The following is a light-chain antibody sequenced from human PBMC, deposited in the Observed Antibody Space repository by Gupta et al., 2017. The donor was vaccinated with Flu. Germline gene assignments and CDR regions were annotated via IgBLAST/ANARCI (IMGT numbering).Light chain of an antibody. V-gene: IGLV1-44*01. Sequence: RVTISCSGSSSNIGSNTANWYQQLPGTAPKLLIYRNNRRPSGVPDRFSGSKSGTSASLAISGLQSEDEADYYCAAWDDSLNGVVFGGGTKLTVL. CDR2: RNN. CDR1: SSNIGSNT. J-gene: IGLJ2*01. CDR3: AAWDDSLNGVV.